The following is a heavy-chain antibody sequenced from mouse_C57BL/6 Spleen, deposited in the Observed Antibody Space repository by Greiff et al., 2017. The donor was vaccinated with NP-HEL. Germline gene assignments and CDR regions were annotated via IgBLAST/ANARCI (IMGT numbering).Heavy chain of an antibody. CDR3: ARGKLTGDFHAKDY. V-gene: IGHV1-52*01. CDR1: GYTFTSYW. J-gene: IGHJ4*01. D-gene: IGHD3-3*01. CDR2: IDPSDSET. Sequence: QVQLQQPGAELVRPGSSVKLSCKASGYTFTSYWMHWVKQRPIQGLEWIGNIDPSDSETHYNQKFKDKATLTVDKSSITAYMQLSSLTSEDSAVYYCARGKLTGDFHAKDYWGKGTSVTVAA.